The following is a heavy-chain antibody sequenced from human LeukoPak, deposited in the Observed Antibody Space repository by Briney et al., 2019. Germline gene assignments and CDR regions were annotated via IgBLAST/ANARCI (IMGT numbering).Heavy chain of an antibody. J-gene: IGHJ5*02. V-gene: IGHV1-2*02. Sequence: ASVKVSCKASGYTFTGYYMHWMRQAPGQGLEWMGWINPNSGGTNYAQKFQGRVTMTRDTSISTAYMELSRLRSDDTAVYYCARDQKGSSSPRGNWFDPWGQGTLVTVSS. CDR1: GYTFTGYY. D-gene: IGHD6-6*01. CDR3: ARDQKGSSSPRGNWFDP. CDR2: INPNSGGT.